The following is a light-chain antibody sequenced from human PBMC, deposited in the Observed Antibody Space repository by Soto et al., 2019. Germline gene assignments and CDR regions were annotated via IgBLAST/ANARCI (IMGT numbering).Light chain of an antibody. Sequence: EIVWTQSPGTLSLSPGERATLSCRASQSVSSSFLAWYQQKPGQAPRLLIYGASSRATGLPARFSGSGSATDFSISISREQRDDVVEYYCQQYGTSPPVTFGQGTRLEIK. CDR2: GAS. J-gene: IGKJ5*01. CDR1: QSVSSSF. V-gene: IGKV3-20*01. CDR3: QQYGTSPPVT.